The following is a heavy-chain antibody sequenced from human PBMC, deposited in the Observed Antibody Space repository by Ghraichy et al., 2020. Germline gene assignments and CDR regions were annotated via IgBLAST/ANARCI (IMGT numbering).Heavy chain of an antibody. CDR2: IWFEGSRK. D-gene: IGHD1-1*01. CDR1: GFTFSRYH. Sequence: GGSLRLSCAASGFTFSRYHMHWVRQAPGKGLEWVASIWFEGSRKYYPDSVRGRFTISRDSSQSMKYLYMDSLRLEDTAIYWCARDRSPDDALDVWGQGTTVTVSS. V-gene: IGHV3-30*02. CDR3: ARDRSPDDALDV. J-gene: IGHJ6*02.